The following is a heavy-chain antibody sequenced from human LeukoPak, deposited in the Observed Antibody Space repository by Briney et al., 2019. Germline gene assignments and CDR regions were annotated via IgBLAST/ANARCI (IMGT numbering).Heavy chain of an antibody. D-gene: IGHD4-17*01. CDR2: ITSSSGSL. V-gene: IGHV3-48*01. J-gene: IGHJ4*02. Sequence: GGPLRLSCVASGFTFSSYSMNWVRQAPGKGLEWISYITSSSGSLSYADSVKGRFIISRDNAKNSLYLQMNSLRAEDTAIYYCVRDVHYVFVYWGPGTLVTVSS. CDR1: GFTFSSYS. CDR3: VRDVHYVFVY.